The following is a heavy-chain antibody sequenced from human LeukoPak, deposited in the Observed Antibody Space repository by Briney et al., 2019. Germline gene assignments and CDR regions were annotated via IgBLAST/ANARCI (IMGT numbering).Heavy chain of an antibody. CDR1: GFIFSNYA. V-gene: IGHV3-30-3*01. CDR2: ISHDGSHK. Sequence: GGSLRLSCAASGFIFSNYAIHWVRQAPGKGLEWVAAISHDGSHKYYADSVKGQFTVSRDNSKNTVYLQMNSLRGEDTAVYYCARGNSINYYYYGMDVWGQGTTVTVSS. D-gene: IGHD3-10*01. J-gene: IGHJ6*02. CDR3: ARGNSINYYYYGMDV.